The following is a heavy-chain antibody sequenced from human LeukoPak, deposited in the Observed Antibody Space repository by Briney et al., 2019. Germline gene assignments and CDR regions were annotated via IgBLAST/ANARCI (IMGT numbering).Heavy chain of an antibody. Sequence: GGSLRLSCAVSGFTFSNYAMVWVRQAPGKGLDWVSSISAGGGVTSNADSVKGRFTISRDDSKNTLYLQMNSLRAEDTAMYYCAKAARTTVTYSFDSWGQGTLVTVSS. D-gene: IGHD4-17*01. CDR1: GFTFSNYA. V-gene: IGHV3-23*01. CDR3: AKAARTTVTYSFDS. J-gene: IGHJ4*02. CDR2: ISAGGGVT.